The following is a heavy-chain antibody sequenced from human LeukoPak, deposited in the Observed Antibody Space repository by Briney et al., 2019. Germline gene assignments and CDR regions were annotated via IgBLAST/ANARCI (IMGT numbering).Heavy chain of an antibody. CDR1: GGSLSSSSYY. CDR2: IYYSGST. Sequence: KPSETLSLTRTVSGGSLSSSSYYWGWIRQPPGKGLEWIGSIYYSGSTYYNPSLKSRVTISVDTSKNQFSLKLSSVTAADTAVYYCARPYCSGGSCYIDYWGQGTLVTVSS. D-gene: IGHD2-15*01. J-gene: IGHJ4*02. V-gene: IGHV4-39*01. CDR3: ARPYCSGGSCYIDY.